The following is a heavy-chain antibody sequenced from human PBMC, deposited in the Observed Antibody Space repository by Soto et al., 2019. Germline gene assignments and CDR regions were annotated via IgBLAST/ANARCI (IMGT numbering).Heavy chain of an antibody. CDR2: MNPNSGNT. J-gene: IGHJ4*02. V-gene: IGHV1-8*01. CDR1: GYTYTSYD. CDR3: ARQPRVVAALVD. D-gene: IGHD2-15*01. Sequence: GGPMKVSCKASGYTYTSYDINWVRQATGQGLEWMGWMNPNSGNTGYAQKFQGRVTMTRNTSISTAYMELSSLRSEDTAVYYCARQPRVVAALVDWGQGTLVTVSS.